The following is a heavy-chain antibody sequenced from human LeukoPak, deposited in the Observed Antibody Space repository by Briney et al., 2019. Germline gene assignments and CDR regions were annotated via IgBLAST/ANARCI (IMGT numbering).Heavy chain of an antibody. CDR3: ARVEYCGGDCYGLYYFDY. D-gene: IGHD2-21*02. V-gene: IGHV1-2*02. Sequence: GASVKVSCKASGYTFTGYYMHWVRQAPGQGLEWMGWINPNSGGTNYAQKFQGRVTMTRDTSISTAYMELSRLRSDDTAVYYCARVEYCGGDCYGLYYFDYWGQGTLVTVSS. J-gene: IGHJ4*02. CDR2: INPNSGGT. CDR1: GYTFTGYY.